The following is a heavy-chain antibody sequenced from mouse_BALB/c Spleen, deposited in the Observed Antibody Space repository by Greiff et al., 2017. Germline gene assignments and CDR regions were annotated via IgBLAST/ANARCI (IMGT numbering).Heavy chain of an antibody. Sequence: VQLKQSGAELVKPGASVKLSCTASGFNIKDTYMHWVKQRPEQGLEWIGRIDPANGNTKYDPKFQGKATITADTSSNTAYLQLSSLTSEDTAVYYCARSTTVVASYAMDYWGQGTSVTVSS. D-gene: IGHD1-1*01. CDR3: ARSTTVVASYAMDY. CDR2: IDPANGNT. CDR1: GFNIKDTY. V-gene: IGHV14-3*02. J-gene: IGHJ4*01.